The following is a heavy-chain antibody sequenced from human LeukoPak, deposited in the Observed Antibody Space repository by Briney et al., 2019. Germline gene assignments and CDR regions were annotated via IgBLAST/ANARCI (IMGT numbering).Heavy chain of an antibody. D-gene: IGHD3-22*01. CDR2: ISGSGGST. CDR1: GFTFSSYA. Sequence: AGGSLRLSCAASGFTFSSYAMSWVRQAPGKGLEWVSAISGSGGSTYYADSVKGRFTISRDNSKNTLYLQMNSLRAEDTAVYYCARAKDNSGRDAFDMWGQGTMDTVSS. CDR3: ARAKDNSGRDAFDM. J-gene: IGHJ3*02. V-gene: IGHV3-23*01.